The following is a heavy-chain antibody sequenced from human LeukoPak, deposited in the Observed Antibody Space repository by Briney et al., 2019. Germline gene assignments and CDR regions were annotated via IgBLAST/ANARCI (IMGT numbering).Heavy chain of an antibody. Sequence: GRSLRLSCAASGFTFSSYGMHWVRQAPGKGLEWVAVISYDGSNKYYADSVKGRFTISRDNSKNTLYLQMNSLRAEDTAVYYCAKEYGDHGANDAFDIWGQGTMVTVSS. D-gene: IGHD4-17*01. CDR1: GFTFSSYG. CDR3: AKEYGDHGANDAFDI. CDR2: ISYDGSNK. J-gene: IGHJ3*02. V-gene: IGHV3-30*18.